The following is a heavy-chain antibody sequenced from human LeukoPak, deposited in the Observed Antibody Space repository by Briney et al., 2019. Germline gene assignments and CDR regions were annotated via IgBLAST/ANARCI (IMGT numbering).Heavy chain of an antibody. CDR3: ARELSQIVWGGLDY. D-gene: IGHD2-21*01. J-gene: IGHJ4*02. CDR1: GFTFSSYS. V-gene: IGHV3-30*03. CDR2: IQNDASTE. Sequence: GGSLRLSCAASGFTFSSYSMNWARQAPGKGLEWVAVIQNDASTENFADSVKGRFTISRDNSKNTVFLQMNSLRVEDTAVYYCARELSQIVWGGLDYGGQGTLVSVSS.